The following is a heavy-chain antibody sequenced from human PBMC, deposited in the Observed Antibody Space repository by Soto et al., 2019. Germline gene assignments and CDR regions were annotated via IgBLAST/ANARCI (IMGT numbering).Heavy chain of an antibody. CDR3: ARAVGIAVTGLDL. V-gene: IGHV1-8*01. CDR2: MNPANGNA. J-gene: IGHJ5*02. D-gene: IGHD6-19*01. CDR1: GYNFISSN. Sequence: QEQLVQSGAEVKRPGASVKISCRASGYNFISSNFNWVRQAAGQRPEWLGWMNPANGNAAFERHFQGRVTMTRDTSTDTAYMEMGGLSSGDTAIYSCARAVGIAVTGLDLWGPGTLVTVS.